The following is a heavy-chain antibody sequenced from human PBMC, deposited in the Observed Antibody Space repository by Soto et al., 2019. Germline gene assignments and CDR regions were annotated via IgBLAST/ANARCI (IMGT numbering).Heavy chain of an antibody. D-gene: IGHD6-19*01. CDR2: TSWNSGSL. CDR1: GFTFDAYA. J-gene: IGHJ3*02. CDR3: AKSLVAVSGHGFDI. Sequence: EVQLVESGGGLVQPGRSLRLSCVASGFTFDAYAMHWVRQSPGKGLEWVSGTSWNSGSLVYADSVKGRFTFSRDNAKNSLYLQLNRLRTEDTALYYCAKSLVAVSGHGFDIWGQVTMVTVAS. V-gene: IGHV3-9*01.